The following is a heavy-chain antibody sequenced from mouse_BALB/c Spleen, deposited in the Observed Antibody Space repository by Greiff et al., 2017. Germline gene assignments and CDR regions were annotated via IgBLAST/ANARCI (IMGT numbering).Heavy chain of an antibody. J-gene: IGHJ3*01. CDR1: GYAFSSYW. V-gene: IGHV1-80*01. CDR3: ARDDSRFAY. D-gene: IGHD2-4*01. Sequence: VQLVESGAELVRPGSSVKISCKASGYAFSSYWMNWVKQRPGQGLEWIGQIYPGDGDTNYNGKFKGKATLTADKSSSTAYMQLSSLTSEDSAVYFCARDDSRFAYWGQGTLVTVSA. CDR2: IYPGDGDT.